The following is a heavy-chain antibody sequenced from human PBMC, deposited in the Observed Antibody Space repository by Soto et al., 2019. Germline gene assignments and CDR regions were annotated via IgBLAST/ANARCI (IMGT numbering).Heavy chain of an antibody. CDR1: GFTFSSYA. D-gene: IGHD5-18*01. CDR3: AKVTLPHGYLVDAFDI. CDR2: ISGSGGST. Sequence: GGSLRLSCAASGFTFSSYAMSWVRQAPGKGLEWVSAISGSGGSTYYADSVKGRFTISRDNSKNTLYLQMNSLRAEDTAVYYCAKVTLPHGYLVDAFDIWGQGTMVTVSS. V-gene: IGHV3-23*01. J-gene: IGHJ3*02.